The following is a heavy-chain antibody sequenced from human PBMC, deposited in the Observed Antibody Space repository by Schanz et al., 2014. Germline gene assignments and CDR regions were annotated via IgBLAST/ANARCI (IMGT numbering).Heavy chain of an antibody. Sequence: EVQLLESGGGLVQPGGSLRLSCAASGFTFSSYAMSWVRQAPGKGLEWVSAISGRDGSTYYADSVKGRFTISRDNAKSSLYLQMNSLRVEDTAVYYCAASSGWHPSTDYWGQGTLVTVSS. V-gene: IGHV3-23*01. CDR2: ISGRDGST. CDR3: AASSGWHPSTDY. D-gene: IGHD6-19*01. J-gene: IGHJ4*02. CDR1: GFTFSSYA.